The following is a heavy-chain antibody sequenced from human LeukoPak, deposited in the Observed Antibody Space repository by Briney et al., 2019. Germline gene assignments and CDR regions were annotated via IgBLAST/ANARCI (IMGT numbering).Heavy chain of an antibody. CDR3: ARGGYCSSTSCQPTDWFDP. V-gene: IGHV5-51*01. Sequence: GESLQISCQGSGYSFTSYWIGWVRQMPGKGLEWMGIIYPGDSDTRYSPSFQGQVTISADKSISTAYLQWSSLKASDTAMYYCARGGYCSSTSCQPTDWFDPWGQGTLVTVSS. D-gene: IGHD2-2*01. J-gene: IGHJ5*02. CDR2: IYPGDSDT. CDR1: GYSFTSYW.